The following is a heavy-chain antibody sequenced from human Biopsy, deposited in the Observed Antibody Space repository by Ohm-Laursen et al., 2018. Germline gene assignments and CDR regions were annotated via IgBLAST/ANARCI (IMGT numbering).Heavy chain of an antibody. J-gene: IGHJ6*02. CDR1: GFSVSSYD. V-gene: IGHV3-21*01. CDR2: ISETSSHI. CDR3: ARDSSRRAREGGMDV. D-gene: IGHD6-6*01. Sequence: SLRLSCAASGFSVSSYDMNWVRQAPGKGLEWISSISETSSHIYDADSVRGRFTVARDIAKNPLYLQLNSLRVEDTAVYYCARDSSRRAREGGMDVWGQGTTVTVSS.